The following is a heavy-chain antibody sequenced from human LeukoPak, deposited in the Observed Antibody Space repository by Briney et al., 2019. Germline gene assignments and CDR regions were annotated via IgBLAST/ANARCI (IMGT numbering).Heavy chain of an antibody. CDR2: INPSGGST. V-gene: IGHV1-46*01. CDR1: GCTFTSYY. D-gene: IGHD3-10*01. Sequence: GASVKVSCKASGCTFTSYYMHWVRQAPGQGLEWMGIINPSGGSTSYAQKFQGRVTMTRDTSTSTVYMELSSLRSEDTAVYYCARGGYYGLGNDFRFDPWGQGTLVTVSS. J-gene: IGHJ5*02. CDR3: ARGGYYGLGNDFRFDP.